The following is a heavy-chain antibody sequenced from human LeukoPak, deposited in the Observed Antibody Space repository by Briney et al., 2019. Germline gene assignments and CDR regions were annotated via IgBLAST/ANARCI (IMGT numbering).Heavy chain of an antibody. D-gene: IGHD3-22*01. V-gene: IGHV3-23*01. Sequence: PGGSLRLSCAASGFTFSSYAMSWVRQAPGKGLEWVSGISGSGDNTYYADSVKGRFTISRDNSKNTLYVQVNSLGTEDTAAYYCAKGSYYDSSGSFYFDYWGQETLVTVSS. J-gene: IGHJ4*02. CDR3: AKGSYYDSSGSFYFDY. CDR1: GFTFSSYA. CDR2: ISGSGDNT.